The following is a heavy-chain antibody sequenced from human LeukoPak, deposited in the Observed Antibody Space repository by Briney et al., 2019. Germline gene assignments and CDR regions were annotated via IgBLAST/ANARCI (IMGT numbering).Heavy chain of an antibody. D-gene: IGHD3-22*01. CDR1: GGSISSNY. CDR3: ARASYYESSNNIAFDI. J-gene: IGHJ3*02. Sequence: PSETLSLTCTVSGGSISSNYWSWIRQPAGKGLEWIGRTNTSGSTKYNPSLKSRVTMSADTSKNQFSLNLSSVTAADTAVYYCARASYYESSNNIAFDIWGHGTMVTVSS. CDR2: TNTSGST. V-gene: IGHV4-4*07.